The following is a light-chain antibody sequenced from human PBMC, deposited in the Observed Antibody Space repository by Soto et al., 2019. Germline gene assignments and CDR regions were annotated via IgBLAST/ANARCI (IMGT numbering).Light chain of an antibody. J-gene: IGLJ1*01. V-gene: IGLV2-14*03. CDR1: SSDVGAYNF. CDR3: MAFTSSNTYV. Sequence: QSVLTQPASVSGSPGQSITISCTGTSSDVGAYNFVSWYQHYPDKAPKVVIYDVANRPSGVSYRFSASKSGNTASLTTSGLQAEDEADYYCMAFTSSNTYVVGTGTKVPV. CDR2: DVA.